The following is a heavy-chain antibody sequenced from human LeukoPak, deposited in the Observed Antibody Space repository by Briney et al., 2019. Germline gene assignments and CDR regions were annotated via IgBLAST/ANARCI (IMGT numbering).Heavy chain of an antibody. Sequence: SETLSLTCTVSGGSISSYYWSWIRQPPGKGLEWIGYIYYSGSTNYNPSLKSRVTISVDTSKNQFSLKLSSVTAADTAVYYCARSRRLAAAGTLIDYRGQGTLVTVSS. D-gene: IGHD6-13*01. CDR3: ARSRRLAAAGTLIDY. CDR1: GGSISSYY. V-gene: IGHV4-59*01. CDR2: IYYSGST. J-gene: IGHJ4*02.